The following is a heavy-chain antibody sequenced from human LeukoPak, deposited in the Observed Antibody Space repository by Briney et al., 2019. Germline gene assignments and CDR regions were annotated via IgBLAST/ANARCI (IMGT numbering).Heavy chain of an antibody. CDR2: ISAYNGNT. D-gene: IGHD6-13*01. Sequence: ASVKVSCKASGYTFTSYGISWVRQAPGQGLEWMGWISAYNGNTNYAQKLQGRVTMTTDTSTSTAYMELRSLRSDDTAVYYCASGYSSSWYEEDAFDIWGQGTMVTVSS. V-gene: IGHV1-18*01. J-gene: IGHJ3*02. CDR1: GYTFTSYG. CDR3: ASGYSSSWYEEDAFDI.